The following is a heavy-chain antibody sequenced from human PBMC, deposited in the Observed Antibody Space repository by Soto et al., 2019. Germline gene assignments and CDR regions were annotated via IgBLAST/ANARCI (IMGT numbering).Heavy chain of an antibody. J-gene: IGHJ4*02. V-gene: IGHV3-74*01. CDR3: ARGALGSYYNDY. D-gene: IGHD3-10*01. CDR2: IKGDEIST. CDR1: GFTFSSYW. Sequence: EVQLVESGGGLVQSGGSLRLSCAASGFTFSSYWIHWVRQAPGKGLVWVSRIKGDEISTNYADSVKGRFTISRDNAKDTVFLQMSDLRADDTAVYYCARGALGSYYNDYWGQGILVTVSS.